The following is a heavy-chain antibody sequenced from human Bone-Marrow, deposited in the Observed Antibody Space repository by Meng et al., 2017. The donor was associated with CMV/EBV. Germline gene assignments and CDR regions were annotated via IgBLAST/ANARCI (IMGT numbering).Heavy chain of an antibody. J-gene: IGHJ6*02. CDR3: ARDSWVVSRLGMDF. CDR2: IYYSGST. V-gene: IGHV4-61*01. D-gene: IGHD2-2*01. Sequence: SETLSLTCTVSGGSVSSGSYYWSWIRQPPGKGLEWIGYIYYSGSTNYNPSLKSRVTISVDTSKNQFSLKLSSVTAADTAVYYCARDSWVVSRLGMDFWGQGTTDTVSS. CDR1: GGSVSSGSYY.